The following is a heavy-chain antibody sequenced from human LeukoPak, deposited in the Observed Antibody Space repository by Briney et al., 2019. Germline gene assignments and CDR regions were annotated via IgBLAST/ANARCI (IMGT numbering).Heavy chain of an antibody. CDR1: GFTFSSYE. CDR3: ARDGWGRLPSYGGTEILTPAFDY. J-gene: IGHJ4*02. V-gene: IGHV3-48*03. CDR2: ISSSGSTI. D-gene: IGHD5-18*01. Sequence: QPGGSLRLSCAASGFTFSSYEMNWVRQAPGKGQEWVSYISSSGSTIYYADSVKGRFTISRDNAKHSLYQQMNSLRAEDTAVYYCARDGWGRLPSYGGTEILTPAFDYWGQGTLVTISS.